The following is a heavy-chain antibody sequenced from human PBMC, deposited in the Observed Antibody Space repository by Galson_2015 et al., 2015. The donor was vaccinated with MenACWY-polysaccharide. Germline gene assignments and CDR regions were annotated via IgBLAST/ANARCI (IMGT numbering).Heavy chain of an antibody. J-gene: IGHJ4*02. D-gene: IGHD3-10*01. CDR3: AKGAALYGSGNYYDY. Sequence: SLRLSCAGSGVTFSSYGMGWVRQAPGKGLEWVSGLSPTTGNTYYADSVRGRFTISRDNSKSTLYLQMNSLRAEDTAVYYCAKGAALYGSGNYYDYWGQGTQVTVSS. CDR1: GVTFSSYG. V-gene: IGHV3-23*01. CDR2: LSPTTGNT.